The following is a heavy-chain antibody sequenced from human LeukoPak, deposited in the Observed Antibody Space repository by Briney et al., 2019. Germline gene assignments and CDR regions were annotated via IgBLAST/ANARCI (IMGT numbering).Heavy chain of an antibody. CDR3: AKVEVAAGDY. CDR2: ISGSGGST. J-gene: IGHJ4*02. V-gene: IGHV3-23*01. Sequence: PGRSLRLSCAASAFTFSSYAMSWVRQAPGKGLEWVSAISGSGGSTYYADSVKGRFTISRDNSKNTLYLQMNSLRAEDTAVYYCAKVEVAAGDYWGQGTLVTVSS. CDR1: AFTFSSYA. D-gene: IGHD6-13*01.